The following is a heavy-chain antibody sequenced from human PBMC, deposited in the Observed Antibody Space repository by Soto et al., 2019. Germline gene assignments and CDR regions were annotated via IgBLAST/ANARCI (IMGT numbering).Heavy chain of an antibody. CDR1: GYTLTELS. J-gene: IGHJ4*02. Sequence: ASVKVSCKVSGYTLTELSMHWVLQSPLKWLEWMGGFDPEDGETIYAQKFQGRVTMTEDTSTDTAYMELSSLRSEDTAVYYCATPLMIRGYSGYEYYFDYWGQGTLVTVSS. CDR3: ATPLMIRGYSGYEYYFDY. D-gene: IGHD5-12*01. CDR2: FDPEDGET. V-gene: IGHV1-24*01.